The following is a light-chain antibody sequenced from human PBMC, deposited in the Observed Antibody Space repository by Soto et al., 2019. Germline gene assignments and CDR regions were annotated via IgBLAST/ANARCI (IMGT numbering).Light chain of an antibody. CDR2: GAS. J-gene: IGKJ2*01. CDR1: QGISSE. V-gene: IGKV3-15*01. Sequence: ERVMTQSPATLSLSPGERAALSCRASQGISSELAWYQQKPGQPPRLLIYGASTRATGVPARFTGSGSGSDFTLTISGLQSEDFAVYYCQQGHNWPLTFGQVTRLEI. CDR3: QQGHNWPLT.